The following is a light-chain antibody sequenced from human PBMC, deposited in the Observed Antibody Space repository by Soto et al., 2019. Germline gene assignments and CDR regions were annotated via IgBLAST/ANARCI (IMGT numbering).Light chain of an antibody. CDR2: GAS. CDR1: QSVSSSY. Sequence: EIVLTQSPATLSLSPGERATLSCRASQSVSSSYLAWYQQKPGQPPSLLIYGASSRATGIPARCSGSGAGTDFTLTISRLQPADFAVYYCQQYGSCPMYTFGQGTKLEIK. CDR3: QQYGSCPMYT. V-gene: IGKV3-20*01. J-gene: IGKJ2*01.